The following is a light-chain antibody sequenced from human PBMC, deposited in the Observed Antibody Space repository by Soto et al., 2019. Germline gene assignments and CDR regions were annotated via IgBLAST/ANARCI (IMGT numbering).Light chain of an antibody. V-gene: IGKV3-20*01. CDR1: QGISSSY. CDR2: GAF. Sequence: ENVLTQSPGTLFLSPGEGVTLSCLASQGISSSYLAWYQQKPGQAPRLLIYGAFNRATGIPDKFSGSGSGTDFTLTISRLEPEDLGVYYCQQYDSSPPTFGQGTKVDIK. J-gene: IGKJ1*01. CDR3: QQYDSSPPT.